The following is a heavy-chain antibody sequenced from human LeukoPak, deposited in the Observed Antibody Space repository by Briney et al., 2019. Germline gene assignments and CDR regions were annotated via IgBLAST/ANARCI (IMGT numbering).Heavy chain of an antibody. D-gene: IGHD3-10*01. V-gene: IGHV3-33*01. Sequence: GGSLRLSCAASGFTFSSYGMHWVRQAPGKGLEWVAVIWYDGSNKYYADSVKGRFTISRDNSKNTLYLQMNSLRAEDTAVYYCARGRITMVRGVRVGLYYFDYWGQGTLVTVSS. J-gene: IGHJ4*02. CDR3: ARGRITMVRGVRVGLYYFDY. CDR2: IWYDGSNK. CDR1: GFTFSSYG.